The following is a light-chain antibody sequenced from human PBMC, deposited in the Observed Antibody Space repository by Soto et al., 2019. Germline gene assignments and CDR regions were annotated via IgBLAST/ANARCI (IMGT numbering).Light chain of an antibody. V-gene: IGKV1-5*01. CDR1: QTINSW. CDR2: DAS. CDR3: QQYDNLPIT. Sequence: DIQMTQSPSTLSASVGDRVTITCRASQTINSWLAWYQQKPGKAPKVLIFDASSLKTGVPSRFSGSGSGTEFTLTISNLQPDDFATYYCQQYDNLPITFGQGTRLEIK. J-gene: IGKJ5*01.